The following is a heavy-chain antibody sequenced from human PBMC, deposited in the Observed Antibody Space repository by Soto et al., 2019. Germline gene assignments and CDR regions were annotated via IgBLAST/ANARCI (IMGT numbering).Heavy chain of an antibody. CDR3: AKHMDDSGYFYVEGADH. Sequence: GGSLRLSCVASGFTFGRYAMHWVRQFPGRGLEWGAVISYTGANTYYVGSVRGRFTISRDNSKNTLYLQMNSLRAEDTAMYYCAKHMDDSGYFYVEGADHWGQGTLVTVPS. J-gene: IGHJ5*02. CDR2: ISYTGANT. V-gene: IGHV3-30*18. D-gene: IGHD3-22*01. CDR1: GFTFGRYA.